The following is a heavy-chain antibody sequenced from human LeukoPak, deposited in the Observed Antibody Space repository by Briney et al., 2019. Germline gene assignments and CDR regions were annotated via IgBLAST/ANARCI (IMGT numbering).Heavy chain of an antibody. CDR2: IRFDGITK. J-gene: IGHJ1*01. Sequence: GGSLRLSCAASGFTVSRYGMHWVRQAPGKGLEWVAFIRFDGITKNYVDSVKGRFTISRDNAKNPLYLQMNSLRAEDTAIYYCTINEHWGQGTLVSVSS. D-gene: IGHD5-24*01. V-gene: IGHV3-30*02. CDR1: GFTVSRYG. CDR3: TINEH.